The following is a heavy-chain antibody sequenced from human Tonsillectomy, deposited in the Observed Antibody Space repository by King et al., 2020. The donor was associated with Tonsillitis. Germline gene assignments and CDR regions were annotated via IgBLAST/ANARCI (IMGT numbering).Heavy chain of an antibody. J-gene: IGHJ5*02. Sequence: VQLQQWGAGLLKPSETLSLTSAVYGGSFTGYYWSWIRQPPGKGLEWIGEINQSGSTNYNPSLKSRVTVSVDTSKNQFSLKLSSVTAADTAVYYCARRGGVTMVRGTGRPQRNNWFDPWGQGTLVTVSS. D-gene: IGHD3-10*01. V-gene: IGHV4-34*01. CDR3: ARRGGVTMVRGTGRPQRNNWFDP. CDR2: INQSGST. CDR1: GGSFTGYY.